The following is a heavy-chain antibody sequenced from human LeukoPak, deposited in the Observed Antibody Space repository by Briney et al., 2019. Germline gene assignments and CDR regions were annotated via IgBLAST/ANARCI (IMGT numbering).Heavy chain of an antibody. CDR3: AREYFDWPKTSVLKRRNYYYYYMDV. Sequence: PGGSLRLSCAASGFTFSSYGMTWVRQAPGKGLEWVSVIYSCGSTYYADSVKGRFTISRDNSKNTLYLQMNSLRAEDTAVYYCAREYFDWPKTSVLKRRNYYYYYMDVWGKGTTVTVSS. D-gene: IGHD3-9*01. V-gene: IGHV3-66*01. CDR1: GFTFSSYG. CDR2: IYSCGST. J-gene: IGHJ6*03.